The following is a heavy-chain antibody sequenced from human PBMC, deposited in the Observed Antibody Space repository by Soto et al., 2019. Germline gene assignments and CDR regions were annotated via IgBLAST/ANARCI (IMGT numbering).Heavy chain of an antibody. CDR1: GGSFYTYY. J-gene: IGHJ3*02. V-gene: IGHV4-34*01. CDR2: SNHRGSN. Sequence: SETLSLTCIVSGGSFYTYYWNLIRQSPGKCLEWIGESNHRGSNNYSPSLKSRVTISLDTSKNQFSLKLTSVTAADTAVYYCARGGSSDWQVALDMWGQGTMVTVSS. CDR3: ARGGSSDWQVALDM. D-gene: IGHD6-19*01.